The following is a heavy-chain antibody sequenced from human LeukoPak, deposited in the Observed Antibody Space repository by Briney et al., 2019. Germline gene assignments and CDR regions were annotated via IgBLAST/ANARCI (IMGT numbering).Heavy chain of an antibody. CDR2: ISAYNGNT. CDR3: ARDPSGATYYDFWSGYYTLDY. J-gene: IGHJ4*02. Sequence: ASVKVSCKASGYTFTSYGISWVRQAPGQGLEWMGWISAYNGNTNYAQKLQGRVTMTTDTSTSTAYMELRSLRSDDTAVYYCARDPSGATYYDFWSGYYTLDYWGQGTLVTVSS. V-gene: IGHV1-18*01. D-gene: IGHD3-3*01. CDR1: GYTFTSYG.